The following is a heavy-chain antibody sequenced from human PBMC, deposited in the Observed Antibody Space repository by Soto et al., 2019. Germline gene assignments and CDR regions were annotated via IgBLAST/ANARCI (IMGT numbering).Heavy chain of an antibody. CDR3: ASPQRVDDVKNAFDL. D-gene: IGHD6-25*01. CDR1: GYTFTNYG. CDR2: ITVYSGTT. Sequence: ASVKVSCKASGYTFTNYGLSWVRQAPGQGLEWMGWITVYSGTTNHVQKFRGRVSMTTATSTNTAYMELASLRSDDTAVYYCASPQRVDDVKNAFDLWGQGTMVTVSS. V-gene: IGHV1-18*04. J-gene: IGHJ3*01.